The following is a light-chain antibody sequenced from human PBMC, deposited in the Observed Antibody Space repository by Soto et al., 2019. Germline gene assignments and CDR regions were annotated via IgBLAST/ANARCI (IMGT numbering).Light chain of an antibody. CDR1: TSDVGGYDY. J-gene: IGLJ3*02. CDR3: SSFTSSHTWV. Sequence: QPVLTQPASVSGSPGQSIAISCTGTTSDVGGYDYVSWYQQHPGKAPKVIIYEVTNRPSGVSTRFSGSKSGNTASLTISGLQPDDEADYYCSSFTSSHTWVFGGGTKLTVL. CDR2: EVT. V-gene: IGLV2-14*01.